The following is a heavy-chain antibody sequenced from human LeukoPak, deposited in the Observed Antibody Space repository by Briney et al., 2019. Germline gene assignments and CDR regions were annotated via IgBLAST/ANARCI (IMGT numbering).Heavy chain of an antibody. CDR1: GFTFSTYA. CDR2: ISGNGGTT. Sequence: GGSLRLSCAASGFTFSTYAMSWVRQAPGKGLEGVSPISGNGGTTYYADPVKGRFTVSRDNSKNTMYLQMNSLRAEDTAIYYCAKEQWLGRSYYGMDVWGQGTTVTVSS. CDR3: AKEQWLGRSYYGMDV. V-gene: IGHV3-23*01. J-gene: IGHJ6*02. D-gene: IGHD6-19*01.